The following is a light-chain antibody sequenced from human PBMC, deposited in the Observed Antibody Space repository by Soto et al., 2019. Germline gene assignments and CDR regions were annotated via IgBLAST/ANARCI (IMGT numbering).Light chain of an antibody. CDR2: GNS. V-gene: IGLV1-40*01. Sequence: QSVLTQPPSVSGAPGQRVTISCTGSSSNIGAGYDVHWYQQLPGTAPKLLIYGNSNRPSGVPDRFSGSKSGTSASLAITGLQAEDEADYHCQSYDSSLSGSNEFGGGTKVTVL. CDR3: QSYDSSLSGSNE. CDR1: SSNIGAGYD. J-gene: IGLJ2*01.